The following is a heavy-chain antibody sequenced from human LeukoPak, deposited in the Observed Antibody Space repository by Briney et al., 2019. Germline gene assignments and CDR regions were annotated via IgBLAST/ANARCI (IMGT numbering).Heavy chain of an antibody. CDR1: GGSISSYY. CDR3: ARVRIGVAAAGTVFDY. D-gene: IGHD6-13*01. CDR2: IYYSGST. V-gene: IGHV4-59*01. Sequence: SGTLSLTCTVSGGSISSYYWSWIRQPPGKGLEWIGYIYYSGSTNYNPSLKSRVTISVDTSKNQFSLKLSSVTAADTAVYYCARVRIGVAAAGTVFDYWGQGTLVTVSS. J-gene: IGHJ4*02.